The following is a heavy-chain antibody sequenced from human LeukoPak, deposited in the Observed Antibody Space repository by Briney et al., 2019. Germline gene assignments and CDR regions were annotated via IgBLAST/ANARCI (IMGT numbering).Heavy chain of an antibody. Sequence: SETLSLTCTVSGGSLSSGSYYWGWIRQPPGKGLEWIGYIYYSGSTNYNPSLKSRVTISVDTSKNQFSLKLSSVTAADTAVYYCAREELKAFDIWGQGTMVTVSS. D-gene: IGHD1-26*01. CDR1: GGSLSSGSYY. CDR3: AREELKAFDI. J-gene: IGHJ3*02. CDR2: IYYSGST. V-gene: IGHV4-61*01.